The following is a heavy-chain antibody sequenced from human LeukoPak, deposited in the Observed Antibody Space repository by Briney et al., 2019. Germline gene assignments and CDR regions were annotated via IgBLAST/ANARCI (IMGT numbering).Heavy chain of an antibody. D-gene: IGHD3-22*01. Sequence: GGPLTLSCAASGFTFDDYGMRWLRQATGKGVVGVSGINWNGGNQGYADSVKGRFTISRDNAKNSLYLQMNSLRAEDTALYYCARDYDSSGYSDAFDSWGQGTMVTVSS. CDR3: ARDYDSSGYSDAFDS. CDR1: GFTFDDYG. CDR2: INWNGGNQ. V-gene: IGHV3-20*04. J-gene: IGHJ3*02.